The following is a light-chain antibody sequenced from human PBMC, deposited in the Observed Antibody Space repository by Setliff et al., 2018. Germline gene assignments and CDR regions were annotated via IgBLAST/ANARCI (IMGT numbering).Light chain of an antibody. CDR1: SSDVGGYDY. V-gene: IGLV2-14*03. Sequence: QSVLTQPASVSGSPGQSITISCTGSSSDVGGYDYVSWYQHHPGRAPKFMIYDVTKRPSGVSNRVSGSKSGNTASLTISGLQAEDEADYYCFSYTSSSSYVFGSGTKV. J-gene: IGLJ1*01. CDR3: FSYTSSSSYV. CDR2: DVT.